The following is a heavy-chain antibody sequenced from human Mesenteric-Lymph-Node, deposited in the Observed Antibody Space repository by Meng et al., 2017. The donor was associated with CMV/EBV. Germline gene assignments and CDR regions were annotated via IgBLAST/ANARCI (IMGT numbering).Heavy chain of an antibody. V-gene: IGHV1-18*01. CDR3: AREGYSGHDNFDY. J-gene: IGHJ4*02. CDR2: ISAYNGNT. CDR1: GYTFTSYG. Sequence: ASVKVSCKASGYTFTSYGISWVRQAPGQGLEWMGWISAYNGNTNYAQKLQGRVTMTRDTSTSTVYMELSSLRSEDTAVYYCAREGYSGHDNFDYWGQGTLVTVSS. D-gene: IGHD5-12*01.